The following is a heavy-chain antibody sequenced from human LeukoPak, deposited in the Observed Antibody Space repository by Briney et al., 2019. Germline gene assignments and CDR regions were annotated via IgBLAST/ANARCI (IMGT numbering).Heavy chain of an antibody. CDR2: IYPGDSDT. J-gene: IGHJ4*02. Sequence: GESLKISCKGSGYSFTSYWIGWVRQMPGKGLEWMGIIYPGDSDTRYSPSFQGQVTIPADKSISTAYLQWSSLKASDTAMYYCARLRDYYDILTGYYKGYFDYWGQGTLVTVSS. CDR1: GYSFTSYW. D-gene: IGHD3-9*01. V-gene: IGHV5-51*01. CDR3: ARLRDYYDILTGYYKGYFDY.